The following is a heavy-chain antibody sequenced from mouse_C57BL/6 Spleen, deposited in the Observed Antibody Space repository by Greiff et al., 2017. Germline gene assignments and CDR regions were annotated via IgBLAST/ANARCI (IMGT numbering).Heavy chain of an antibody. CDR2: IYPGDGDT. CDR3: ARSGGAMDY. CDR1: GYAFSSSW. J-gene: IGHJ4*01. Sequence: VKLMESGPELVKPGASVKISCKASGYAFSSSWMNWVKQRPGKGLEWIGRIYPGDGDTNYNGKFKGKATLTADKSSSTAYMQLSSLTSEDSAVYFGARSGGAMDYWGQGTSVTVSS. V-gene: IGHV1-82*01.